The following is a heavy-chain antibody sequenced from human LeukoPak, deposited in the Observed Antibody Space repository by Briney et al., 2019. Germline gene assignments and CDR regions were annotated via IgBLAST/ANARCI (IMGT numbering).Heavy chain of an antibody. Sequence: GASVKVSCNASGYTFTGYYMHWGRQAPGQGLEWMGWINPNSGGTNYAQKFQGRVTMTRDTSISTAYMELSRLRSDDTAVYYCAREGLGGYAAVDYWGQGTLVTVSS. J-gene: IGHJ4*02. CDR3: AREGLGGYAAVDY. D-gene: IGHD3-16*01. V-gene: IGHV1-2*02. CDR1: GYTFTGYY. CDR2: INPNSGGT.